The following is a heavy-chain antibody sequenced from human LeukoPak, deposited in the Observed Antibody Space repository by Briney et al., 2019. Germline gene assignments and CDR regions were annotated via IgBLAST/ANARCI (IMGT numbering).Heavy chain of an antibody. J-gene: IGHJ4*02. CDR3: ARQRIAVAGHPFDY. CDR2: IYYSGST. CDR1: GGSISSYY. Sequence: PETLSLTCTVSGGSISSYYWSWIRQPPGKGLEWIGYIYYSGSTNYNPSLKSRVTISVDTSKNQFSLKLSSVTAADTAVYYCARQRIAVAGHPFDYWGQGTLVTVSS. V-gene: IGHV4-59*08. D-gene: IGHD6-19*01.